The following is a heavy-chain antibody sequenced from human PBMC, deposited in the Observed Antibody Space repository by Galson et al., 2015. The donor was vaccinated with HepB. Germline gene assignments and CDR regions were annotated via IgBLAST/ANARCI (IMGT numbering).Heavy chain of an antibody. CDR1: GFTFSSYA. J-gene: IGHJ6*02. CDR2: ISCDGSNK. CDR3: ARDYASSWYFNHYYGMDV. Sequence: SLRLSCAASGFTFSSYAMHWVRQAPGKGLEWVAVISCDGSNKYCADSVKGRFTISRDNSKNTLYLQMNSLRAEDTAVYYCARDYASSWYFNHYYGMDVWGQGTTVTVSS. D-gene: IGHD6-13*01. V-gene: IGHV3-30*04.